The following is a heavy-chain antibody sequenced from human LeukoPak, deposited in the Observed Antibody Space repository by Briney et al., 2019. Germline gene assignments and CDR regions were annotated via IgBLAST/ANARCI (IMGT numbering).Heavy chain of an antibody. V-gene: IGHV4-34*07. D-gene: IGHD6-25*01. CDR2: INRSGRA. CDR1: GGSFSGDY. Sequence: PSETLTLTCAVYGGSFSGDYWSWISQPPGKGLGWIGDINRSGRAVYNTSLKSRVIISVDTSKNQFSLKVNSVTAADTAVYFCSSSGWHVGKYDYWGRGTLVTVSS. CDR3: SSSGWHVGKYDY. J-gene: IGHJ4*02.